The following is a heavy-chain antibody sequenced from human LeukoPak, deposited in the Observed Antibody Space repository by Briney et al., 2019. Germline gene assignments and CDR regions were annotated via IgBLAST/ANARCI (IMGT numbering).Heavy chain of an antibody. Sequence: SVKVSCKASGGTFSSYAISWVRQAPGQGLEWMGGIIPIFGTANYAQKFQGRVTITADESTSTAYMELSSLRSEDTAVYYCARGVEDYVWGSYRDYFDYWGQGTLVTVSS. CDR2: IIPIFGTA. CDR1: GGTFSSYA. J-gene: IGHJ4*02. D-gene: IGHD3-16*02. CDR3: ARGVEDYVWGSYRDYFDY. V-gene: IGHV1-69*13.